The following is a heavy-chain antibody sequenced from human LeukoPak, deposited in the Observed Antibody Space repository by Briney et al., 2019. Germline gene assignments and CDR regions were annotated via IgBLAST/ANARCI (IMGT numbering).Heavy chain of an antibody. CDR1: GYTFTSYG. J-gene: IGHJ4*02. CDR3: ARELRFAVVTFDY. CDR2: IIPILGIA. D-gene: IGHD4-23*01. Sequence: SVKVSCKASGYTFTSYGISWVRQAPGQGLEWMGRIIPILGIANYAQKFQGRVTITADKSTSTAYMELSSLRSEDTAVYYCARELRFAVVTFDYWGQGTLVTVSS. V-gene: IGHV1-69*04.